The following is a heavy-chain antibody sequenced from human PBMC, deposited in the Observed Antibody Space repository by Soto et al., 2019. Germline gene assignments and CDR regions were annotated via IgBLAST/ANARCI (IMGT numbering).Heavy chain of an antibody. J-gene: IGHJ6*02. V-gene: IGHV4-59*01. D-gene: IGHD6-19*01. CDR2: IYYSGST. CDR3: ASEALAVAIGLYYCYGMEV. CDR1: GGSISSYY. Sequence: QAQMQESGPGQVKPSETLSLTCTVSGGSISSYYWSWIRQPPGKGLEWIGYIYYSGSTNDNPSIKSRVTISLDTSNKQYSLKLSSCTAADTAVYYCASEALAVAIGLYYCYGMEVWGQGTTVTVSS.